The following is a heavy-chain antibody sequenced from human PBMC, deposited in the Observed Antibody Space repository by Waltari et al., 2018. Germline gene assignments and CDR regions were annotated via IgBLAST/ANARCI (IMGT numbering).Heavy chain of an antibody. Sequence: EVQVVESGGGLVQPGGSLRLSCAASGFRVSSTYMTWVRLAPGKGMEWVLVIYSGGITYYADSGRGIFTIARDTSKNTRYLQMNSLRAEDTAVYYCTRDWQYYDGSDPEGYWGQGTLVTVSS. CDR3: TRDWQYYDGSDPEGY. CDR2: IYSGGIT. D-gene: IGHD3-22*01. V-gene: IGHV3-66*01. J-gene: IGHJ4*02. CDR1: GFRVSSTY.